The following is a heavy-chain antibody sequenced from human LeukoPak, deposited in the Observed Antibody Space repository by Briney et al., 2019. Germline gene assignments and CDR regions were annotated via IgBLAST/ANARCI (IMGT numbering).Heavy chain of an antibody. V-gene: IGHV1-46*01. Sequence: ASVKVSCKASGYTFTSYYMHWVRQAPGQGLEWMGIINPSGGSTSYAQKFQGRVTMTRDMSTSTVYIELSSLRSEDTAVYYSAMCSGSEKPPHYYYYYMDVWGKGTTVTVSS. CDR2: INPSGGST. CDR1: GYTFTSYY. J-gene: IGHJ6*03. D-gene: IGHD6-25*01. CDR3: AMCSGSEKPPHYYYYYMDV.